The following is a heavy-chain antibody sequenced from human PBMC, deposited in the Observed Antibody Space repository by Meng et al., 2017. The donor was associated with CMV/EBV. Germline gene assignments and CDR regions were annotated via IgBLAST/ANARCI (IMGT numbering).Heavy chain of an antibody. D-gene: IGHD3-3*01. J-gene: IGHJ6*02. CDR3: ARAYYDFWSGYFRNPNGMDV. CDR1: GGSFSGYY. V-gene: IGHV4-34*01. CDR2: INHSGST. Sequence: GSLRLSCAVYGGSFSGYYWSWIRQPPGKGLEWIGEINHSGSTNYNPSLKSRVTISVDTSKNQFSLKLSSVTAADTAVYYCARAYYDFWSGYFRNPNGMDVWGQGTTVTVSS.